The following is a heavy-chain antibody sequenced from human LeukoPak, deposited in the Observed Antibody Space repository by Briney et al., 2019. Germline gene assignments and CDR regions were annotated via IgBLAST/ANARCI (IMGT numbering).Heavy chain of an antibody. V-gene: IGHV3-30*18. D-gene: IGHD1-1*01. CDR2: ISYDGSNK. CDR3: AKLDWNGYFDY. CDR1: GFTFSSYG. Sequence: GGSLRLSCAASGFTFSSYGMHWVRQAPGKGLEWVAVISYDGSNKYYADSVKSRFTISRDNSKNTLYLQMNSLRAEDTAVYYCAKLDWNGYFDYWGQGTLVTVSS. J-gene: IGHJ4*02.